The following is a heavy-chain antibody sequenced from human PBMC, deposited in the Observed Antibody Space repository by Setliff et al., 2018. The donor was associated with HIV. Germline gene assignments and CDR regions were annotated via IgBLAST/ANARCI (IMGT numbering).Heavy chain of an antibody. V-gene: IGHV4-31*03. CDR1: SGSISSGTYY. CDR3: AREGKKALVTKYFDY. D-gene: IGHD5-18*01. J-gene: IGHJ4*01. Sequence: SETLSLTCTVSSGSISSGTYYWSWIRQYPGKGLEWIGYIDYSGSAFYNPSLKSRITISRDTSKNQFSLKMNSVTAADTAVYYCAREGKKALVTKYFDYWGHGKLVTVSS. CDR2: IDYSGSA.